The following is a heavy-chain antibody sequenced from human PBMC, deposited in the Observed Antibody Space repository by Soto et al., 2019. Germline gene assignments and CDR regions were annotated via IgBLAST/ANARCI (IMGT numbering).Heavy chain of an antibody. CDR3: ARGLLVWYGELSRRGDHYYYMAV. Sequence: QVQLQQWGAGLLKPSETLSLMCAVSGGSFSGYYWTWFRQPPGEGLEWIGESSDSGSSRYKPSIKIPVTFSVDTSTKQVSLKLNTVTAAATAVYYCARGLLVWYGELSRRGDHYYYMAVGGKGTTVTVSS. J-gene: IGHJ6*03. CDR1: GGSFSGYY. V-gene: IGHV4-34*01. CDR2: SSDSGSS. D-gene: IGHD3-10*01.